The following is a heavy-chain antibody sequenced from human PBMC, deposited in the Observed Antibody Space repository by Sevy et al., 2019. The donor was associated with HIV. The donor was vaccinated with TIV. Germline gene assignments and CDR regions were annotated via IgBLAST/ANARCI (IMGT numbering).Heavy chain of an antibody. J-gene: IGHJ4*02. CDR1: GVSISSSSYD. D-gene: IGHD2-21*01. CDR3: ERHGGIVDRAFDF. Sequence: SETLSLTCSVSGVSISSSSYDWGWIRQPPGKGLEWIGSIYYSGRTYYNPSLMSQFTVSVDTSKNQFSLNLRSVTAADTAVYYCERHGGIVDRAFDFWGRGTLVTVSS. CDR2: IYYSGRT. V-gene: IGHV4-39*01.